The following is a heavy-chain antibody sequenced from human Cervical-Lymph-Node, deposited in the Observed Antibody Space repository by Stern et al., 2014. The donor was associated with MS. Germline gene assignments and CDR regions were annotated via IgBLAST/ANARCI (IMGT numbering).Heavy chain of an antibody. Sequence: VQLVQSGAEVMKPGASLKLSCKASGGTFSSYAISWVRQAPGQGLEWMGGIIPIVGTANYAQKFQGRVTITADESTSTAYMELSSLRSEDTAVYYCARPEYCSGGSCYSLDAFDIWGQGTMVTVSS. V-gene: IGHV1-69*01. CDR2: IIPIVGTA. D-gene: IGHD2-15*01. J-gene: IGHJ3*02. CDR1: GGTFSSYA. CDR3: ARPEYCSGGSCYSLDAFDI.